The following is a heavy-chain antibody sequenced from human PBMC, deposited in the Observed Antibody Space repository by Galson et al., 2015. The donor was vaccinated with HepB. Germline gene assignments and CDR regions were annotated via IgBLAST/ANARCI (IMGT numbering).Heavy chain of an antibody. CDR1: GFTFSSYG. CDR3: AKDPWGLATIAEMMD. CDR2: ISYDGSNK. V-gene: IGHV3-30*18. Sequence: SLRLSCAASGFTFSSYGMHWVRQAPGKGLEWVAVISYDGSNKYYADSVKGRFTISRDNSKNTLYLQMNSLRAEDTAVYYCAKDPWGLATIAEMMDWGQGTLVTVSS. J-gene: IGHJ4*02. D-gene: IGHD5-24*01.